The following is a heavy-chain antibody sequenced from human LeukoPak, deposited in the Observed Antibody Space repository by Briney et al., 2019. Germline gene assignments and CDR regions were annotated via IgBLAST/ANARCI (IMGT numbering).Heavy chain of an antibody. Sequence: HPGGSLRLSCAASGFTFSSYGMHWVRQAPGKGLEWVAVISYDGSNKYYADSVKGRFTISRDNSKNTLYLQMNSLRAEDTAVYYCAKGWCSGGSCLFDYWGQGTLVTVSS. V-gene: IGHV3-30*18. CDR1: GFTFSSYG. D-gene: IGHD2-15*01. CDR2: ISYDGSNK. J-gene: IGHJ4*02. CDR3: AKGWCSGGSCLFDY.